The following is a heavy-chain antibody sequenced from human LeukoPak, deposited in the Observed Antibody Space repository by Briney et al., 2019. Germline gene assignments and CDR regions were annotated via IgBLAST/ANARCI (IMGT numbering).Heavy chain of an antibody. V-gene: IGHV1-3*01. J-gene: IGHJ5*02. CDR3: ARGLRYCSSTSCYSWFDP. D-gene: IGHD2-2*02. CDR1: GYTFTGYY. Sequence: ASVKVSCKASGYTFTGYYMHWVRQAPGQGLEWVGWINAGNGNTKYSQKFQGRVTITRDTSASTAYMELSSLRSEDTAVYYCARGLRYCSSTSCYSWFDPWGQGTLVTVSS. CDR2: INAGNGNT.